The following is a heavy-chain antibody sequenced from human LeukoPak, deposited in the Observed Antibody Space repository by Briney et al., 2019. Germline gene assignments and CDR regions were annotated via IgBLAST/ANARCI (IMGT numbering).Heavy chain of an antibody. CDR2: MNPNSGNT. Sequence: GASVKVSCKASGYTFTSYDINWVRQATGQGLEWMGWMNPNSGNTGYAQKFQGRVTMTRNTSISTAYMELSSLRSEDTAVYYCARANLRGWELPNWFDPWGQGTLVTVSS. CDR3: ARANLRGWELPNWFDP. D-gene: IGHD2-15*01. J-gene: IGHJ5*02. CDR1: GYTFTSYD. V-gene: IGHV1-8*01.